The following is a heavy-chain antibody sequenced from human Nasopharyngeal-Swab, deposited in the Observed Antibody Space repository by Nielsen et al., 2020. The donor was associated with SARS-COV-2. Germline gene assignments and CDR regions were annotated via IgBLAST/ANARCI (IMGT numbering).Heavy chain of an antibody. CDR1: GFSISSGYY. Sequence: SETLSLTCTVSGFSISSGYYWGWIRQPPGKGLEWIGSMNQSGRTYYTGSTYYNPSLKSQATISVDMPKNQFSLHLSSVTAADTAVYYCARTGAYDSTGYYYEEDAFEIWGQGTMVTVSS. V-gene: IGHV4-61*05. CDR3: ARTGAYDSTGYYYEEDAFEI. D-gene: IGHD3-22*01. J-gene: IGHJ3*02. CDR2: MNQSGRTYYTGST.